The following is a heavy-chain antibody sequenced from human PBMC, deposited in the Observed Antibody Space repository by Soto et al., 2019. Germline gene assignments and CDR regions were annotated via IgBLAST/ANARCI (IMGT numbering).Heavy chain of an antibody. CDR1: GFTFSGFA. Sequence: GGSLRLSCAASGFTFSGFAMSWVRQAPGKGLEWVSSISGSGGTTYYADSVKGRFTISRDNSKNTLYLQMNSLRGEDTAVYYCARGSSSWGNFDYWGQGTLVTVSS. D-gene: IGHD6-13*01. J-gene: IGHJ4*02. CDR2: ISGSGGTT. CDR3: ARGSSSWGNFDY. V-gene: IGHV3-23*01.